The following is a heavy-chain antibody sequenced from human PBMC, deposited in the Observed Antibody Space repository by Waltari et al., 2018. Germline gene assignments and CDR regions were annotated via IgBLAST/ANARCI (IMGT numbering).Heavy chain of an antibody. CDR3: AGYSSGTRYFDY. Sequence: QVQLVQSGAEVKKPGSSVKVSCQASGGTFTSYAISWVRQAPGQGLEWMGGIIPIFGTANYAQKFQGRVTITADESTSTAYMELSSLRSEDTAVYYCAGYSSGTRYFDYWGQGTLVTVSS. V-gene: IGHV1-69*01. J-gene: IGHJ4*02. CDR1: GGTFTSYA. D-gene: IGHD6-19*01. CDR2: IIPIFGTA.